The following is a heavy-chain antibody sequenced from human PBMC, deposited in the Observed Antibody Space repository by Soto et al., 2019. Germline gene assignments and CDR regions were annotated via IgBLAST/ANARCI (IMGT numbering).Heavy chain of an antibody. Sequence: GESLKISCKGSGYSFTSYWIGWVRQMPGKGLEWMGIIYPGDSDTRYSPSFQGQVTISADKSISTAYLQWSSLRDEDTAVYYCATITMIVVVPGMDVWGQGTTVTVSS. V-gene: IGHV5-51*01. CDR3: ATITMIVVVPGMDV. CDR1: GYSFTSYW. J-gene: IGHJ6*02. CDR2: IYPGDSDT. D-gene: IGHD3-22*01.